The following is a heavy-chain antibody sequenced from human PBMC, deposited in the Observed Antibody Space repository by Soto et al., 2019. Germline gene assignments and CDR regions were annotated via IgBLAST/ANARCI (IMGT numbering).Heavy chain of an antibody. CDR3: ARHGDPTPYYDYGMDV. J-gene: IGHJ6*02. D-gene: IGHD4-17*01. Sequence: QVQLVQSGAEVKKPGSSVKVSCKASGGTFSSYAISWLRQAPGQGLEWMGGIIPIFDTADYAQKFQGRVTITADESTSTAYMELSSLRSEDTAVYYCARHGDPTPYYDYGMDVWGQGTTVTVSS. CDR1: GGTFSSYA. V-gene: IGHV1-69*12. CDR2: IIPIFDTA.